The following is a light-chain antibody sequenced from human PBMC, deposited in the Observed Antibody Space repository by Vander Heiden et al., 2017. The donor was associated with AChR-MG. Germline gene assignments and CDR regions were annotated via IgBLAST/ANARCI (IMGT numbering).Light chain of an antibody. CDR3: HQRSNWPLT. V-gene: IGKV3-11*01. J-gene: IGKJ4*01. Sequence: DIVLTQSQATLSLSPGDRATLSCRASQSVSSSLAWYQQKPGQAPRLLIYDASNRATGIPARFSGSGSGTDFTLTISSLEPEDFALYYCHQRSNWPLTFGGGTKLEIK. CDR2: DAS. CDR1: QSVSSS.